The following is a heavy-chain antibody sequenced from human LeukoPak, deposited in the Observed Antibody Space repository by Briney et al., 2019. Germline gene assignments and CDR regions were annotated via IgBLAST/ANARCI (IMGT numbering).Heavy chain of an antibody. CDR2: IYYSGST. J-gene: IGHJ3*02. Sequence: SETLSLTCTVSGYSISSGYYWGWIRQPPGKGLEWIGYIYYSGSTNYNPSLKSRVTISVDTSKNQFSLKLSSVTAADTAVYYCARAANYYDSSGYYQGAFDIWGQGTMVTVSS. V-gene: IGHV4-61*01. CDR3: ARAANYYDSSGYYQGAFDI. D-gene: IGHD3-22*01. CDR1: GYSISSGYY.